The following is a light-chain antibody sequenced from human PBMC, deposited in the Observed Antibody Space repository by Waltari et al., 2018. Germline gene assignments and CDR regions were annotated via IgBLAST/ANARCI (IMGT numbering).Light chain of an antibody. CDR2: KNN. V-gene: IGLV1-47*01. Sequence: QSVLTQPTSASGTPGQTVAISCSGTTSNIGNNYVYWYLQLPGTAPKLLIYKNNQRPSGVPERFSGSKSGTSTSLVISGLRSEDEADYFCAAWDDSLSVVIFGGGTKLTVL. CDR1: TSNIGNNY. J-gene: IGLJ2*01. CDR3: AAWDDSLSVVI.